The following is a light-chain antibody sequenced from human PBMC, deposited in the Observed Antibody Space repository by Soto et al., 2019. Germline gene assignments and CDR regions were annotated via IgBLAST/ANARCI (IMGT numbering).Light chain of an antibody. CDR1: QSVSSSY. CDR3: QQYGSSPPIT. CDR2: GAS. J-gene: IGKJ5*01. Sequence: EIVLTQSPGTLSLSPGERATLSFMASQSVSSSYLAWYQQTPGQAPRLLIYGASSRATGIPDRFSGSGSGTDFTLTISRLEPEDFAVYYCQQYGSSPPITFGQGTRLEIK. V-gene: IGKV3-20*01.